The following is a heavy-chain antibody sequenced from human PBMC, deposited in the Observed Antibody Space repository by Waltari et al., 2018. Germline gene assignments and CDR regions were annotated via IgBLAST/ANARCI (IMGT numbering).Heavy chain of an antibody. CDR1: SGSIRSSSYY. CDR3: ARKRFGEPGTYFDY. J-gene: IGHJ4*02. Sequence: QLQLQESGPELVRPSETLSLTCTVSSGSIRSSSYYWAWIRQPPGKGREWIGTIYYRGNTYYNPSLKSRITISVDTSKNQFSLQLSSVTAADTAVYYCARKRFGEPGTYFDYWGQGTLVSVSS. CDR2: IYYRGNT. V-gene: IGHV4-39*01. D-gene: IGHD3-10*01.